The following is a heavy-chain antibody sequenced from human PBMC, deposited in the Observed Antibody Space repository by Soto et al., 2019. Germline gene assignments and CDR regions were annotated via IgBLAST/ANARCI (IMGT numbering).Heavy chain of an antibody. V-gene: IGHV1-69*13. J-gene: IGHJ6*02. D-gene: IGHD6-19*01. CDR1: GGTFSSYA. Sequence: GASVKVSCKASGGTFSSYAISWVRQAPGQGLEWMGGIIPIFGTANYAQKFQGRVTITADESTSTAYMELSSLRSEDTAVYYCATGSSGHRGHYGMDVWGQGTTVTSP. CDR2: IIPIFGTA. CDR3: ATGSSGHRGHYGMDV.